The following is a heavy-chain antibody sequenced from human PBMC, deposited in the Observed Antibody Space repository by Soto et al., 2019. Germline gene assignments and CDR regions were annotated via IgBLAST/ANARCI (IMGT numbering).Heavy chain of an antibody. D-gene: IGHD2-21*01. CDR3: ARRPDWAHGDY. CDR2: IYPGDSDT. J-gene: IGHJ4*02. CDR1: GYSFSTYW. V-gene: IGHV5-51*01. Sequence: GESLKISCPGSGYSFSTYWIAWVRQMPGKGLEWMGIIYPGDSDTRYSPSFQGQVTISADTSTKTAYLQWSSLKASDTAMYCCARRPDWAHGDYWGQGTLVTVSS.